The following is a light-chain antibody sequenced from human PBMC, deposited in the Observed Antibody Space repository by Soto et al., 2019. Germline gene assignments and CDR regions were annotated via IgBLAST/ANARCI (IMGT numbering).Light chain of an antibody. CDR2: AVS. CDR3: QQSYSAPQFT. V-gene: IGKV1-39*01. CDR1: ESIGSH. J-gene: IGKJ3*01. Sequence: DIQMTQSPSSLSASVGSRVTITCRASESIGSHLNWYQHKPGQAPKALIYAVSSLQSGVPSRFSGSGSGTEFTLTISSLQPEDFATYYCQQSYSAPQFTFGPGTKVEIK.